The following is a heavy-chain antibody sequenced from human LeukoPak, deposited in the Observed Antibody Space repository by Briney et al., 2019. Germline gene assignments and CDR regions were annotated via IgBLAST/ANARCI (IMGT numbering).Heavy chain of an antibody. CDR1: GGSISSYY. J-gene: IGHJ3*02. D-gene: IGHD3-3*01. Sequence: KPSETLSLTCTVSGGSISSYYWSWIRQPPGKGLEWIGYIYYSGSTNYNPSLKSRVTISVDTSKNQFSLKLSSVTAADTAVYYCARDYPYYYDFWSGTPSSAFDIWGQGTMVTVSS. V-gene: IGHV4-59*01. CDR3: ARDYPYYYDFWSGTPSSAFDI. CDR2: IYYSGST.